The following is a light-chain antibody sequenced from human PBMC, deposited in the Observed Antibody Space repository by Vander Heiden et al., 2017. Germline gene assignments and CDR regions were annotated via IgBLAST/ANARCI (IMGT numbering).Light chain of an antibody. CDR3: QQDGSSPYT. V-gene: IGKV3-20*01. CDR1: QSVSSSY. J-gene: IGKJ2*01. Sequence: EIVLTQSPGPLSLSPGERATLSCRASQSVSSSYLAWYQQKPGQAPRLLIYGASSRATGIPDRFSGSGSGTDFTLTISRREPEDFAVYYCQQDGSSPYTFGQGTKLEIK. CDR2: GAS.